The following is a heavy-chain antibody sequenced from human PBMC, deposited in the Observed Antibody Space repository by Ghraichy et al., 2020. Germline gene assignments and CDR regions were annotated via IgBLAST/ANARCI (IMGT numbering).Heavy chain of an antibody. CDR2: ISSSSSYI. CDR3: ARAQSGYSSGSLDY. D-gene: IGHD6-19*01. Sequence: GGSLRLSCAASVFTFSTYNMNWVRQAPGKGLEWVSFISSSSSYIYYADSVKGRFTISRDNAKNSLYLQMNSLRAEDTAIYYCARAQSGYSSGSLDYWGQGTLVTVSS. J-gene: IGHJ4*02. V-gene: IGHV3-21*01. CDR1: VFTFSTYN.